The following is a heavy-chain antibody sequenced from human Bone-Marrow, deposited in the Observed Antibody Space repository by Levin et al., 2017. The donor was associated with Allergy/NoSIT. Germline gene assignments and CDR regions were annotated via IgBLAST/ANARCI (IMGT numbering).Heavy chain of an antibody. Sequence: GASVKVSCKASGGTFSSYAISWVRQAPGQGLEWMGGIIPIFGTANYAQKFQGRVTITADESTSTAYMELSSLRSEDTAVYYCARDPLIYSGYGLGYYYDYGMDVWGQGTTVTVSS. CDR2: IIPIFGTA. J-gene: IGHJ6*02. CDR1: GGTFSSYA. V-gene: IGHV1-69*13. D-gene: IGHD5-12*01. CDR3: ARDPLIYSGYGLGYYYDYGMDV.